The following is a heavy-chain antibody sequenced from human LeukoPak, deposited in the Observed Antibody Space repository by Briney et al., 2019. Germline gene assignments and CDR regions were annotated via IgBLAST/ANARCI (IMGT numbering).Heavy chain of an antibody. Sequence: GASVKVSCKASGYTFTSYGISWVRQAPGQGLEWMGWISAYNGNTNYAQKLQGRVTMTTDTSTSTAYMELRSLRSDDTAVYYCARTLRDGYNYNYYYYMDVWGKGTTVTVSS. J-gene: IGHJ6*03. D-gene: IGHD5-24*01. CDR1: GYTFTSYG. V-gene: IGHV1-18*01. CDR2: ISAYNGNT. CDR3: ARTLRDGYNYNYYYYMDV.